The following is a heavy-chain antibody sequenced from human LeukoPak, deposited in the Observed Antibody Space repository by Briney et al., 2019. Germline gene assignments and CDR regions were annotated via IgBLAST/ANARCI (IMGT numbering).Heavy chain of an antibody. CDR2: ISAYNGNT. D-gene: IGHD2-15*01. CDR1: GYTFTNYA. V-gene: IGHV1-18*01. J-gene: IGHJ4*02. Sequence: ASVRVSCKASGYTFTNYAFSWVRQAPGQGLEWMGWISAYNGNTNYAQKLQGRVTMTTDTSTSTVCMELRSLRSDDTAVYYCTRDVGEGFCSGGSCSDYWGQGTLVTVSS. CDR3: TRDVGEGFCSGGSCSDY.